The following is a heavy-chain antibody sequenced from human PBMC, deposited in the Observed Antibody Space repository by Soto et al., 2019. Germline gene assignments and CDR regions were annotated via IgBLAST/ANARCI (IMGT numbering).Heavy chain of an antibody. V-gene: IGHV3-30*03. D-gene: IGHD4-17*01. Sequence: QVQLAESGGGVVQPGRSLRLSCIGSGFRFSDYGMHWVRQAPGKGLEWVAMMSFDGTYKYSADSVKGRFFISRDNSKNTLYLQMNSLRAEDTAVYYCARDRRDGEYNSVYDFWGQGTLVTVSS. CDR3: ARDRRDGEYNSVYDF. CDR1: GFRFSDYG. J-gene: IGHJ4*02. CDR2: MSFDGTYK.